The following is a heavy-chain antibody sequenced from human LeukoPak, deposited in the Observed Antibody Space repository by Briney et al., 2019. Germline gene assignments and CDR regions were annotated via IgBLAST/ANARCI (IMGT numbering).Heavy chain of an antibody. D-gene: IGHD5-18*01. CDR1: GYTFTGYY. Sequence: GASVKVSCKASGYTFTGYYMHWVRQAPGQGLEWMGWINPNSGDTNYAQKFQGRVTMTTDTSTSTAYMELRSLRSDDTAVYYCARGTRGYSYGDYFHYMDVWGKGTTVTVSS. V-gene: IGHV1-2*02. J-gene: IGHJ6*03. CDR3: ARGTRGYSYGDYFHYMDV. CDR2: INPNSGDT.